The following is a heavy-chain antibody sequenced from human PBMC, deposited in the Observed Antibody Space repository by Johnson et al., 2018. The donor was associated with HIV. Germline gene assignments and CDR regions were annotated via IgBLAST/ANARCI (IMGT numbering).Heavy chain of an antibody. Sequence: MMLVESGGRMIRPGGSLRLSCVASGFRFDDYGMNWVRQAPGKGLEWVSGISGSGGSTYYADSVKGRFTIPRDNSQNTLYLQMNSLRADDTAVYYCARAYSYGAFDIWGQGTMVTVSS. V-gene: IGHV3-23*04. CDR3: ARAYSYGAFDI. J-gene: IGHJ3*02. D-gene: IGHD5-18*01. CDR2: ISGSGGST. CDR1: GFRFDDYG.